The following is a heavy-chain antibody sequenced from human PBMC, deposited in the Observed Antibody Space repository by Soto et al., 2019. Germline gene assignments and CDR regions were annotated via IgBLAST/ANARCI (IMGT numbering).Heavy chain of an antibody. D-gene: IGHD4-17*01. CDR2: IYYSGRT. V-gene: IGHV4-31*03. J-gene: IGHJ4*02. CDR1: GGSIRSDGYY. Sequence: PSETLSLTCTVSGGSIRSDGYYWSWIRQHPGKGLEWIGYIYYSGRTDYNPSLKSRVTISVDTSKNQFSLKLTSVTAADTAVYYCARHPTVTEYYFDYWGQGTLVTVSS. CDR3: ARHPTVTEYYFDY.